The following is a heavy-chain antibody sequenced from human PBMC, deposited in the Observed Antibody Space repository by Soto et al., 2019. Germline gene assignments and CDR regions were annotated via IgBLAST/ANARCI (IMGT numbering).Heavy chain of an antibody. CDR1: GFICSSYD. J-gene: IGHJ3*02. V-gene: IGHV3-23*01. CDR3: AKATATSGGAFEI. CDR2: ILVGGSP. D-gene: IGHD1-1*01. Sequence: GGSLRLSCAVSGFICSSYDMSWVRQAPGKGLEWVSTILVGGSPHYEDSVKGRFTISRDTSKNTVYLQMYSLTAGDTAVYYCAKATATSGGAFEIYGQGAVVTVSS.